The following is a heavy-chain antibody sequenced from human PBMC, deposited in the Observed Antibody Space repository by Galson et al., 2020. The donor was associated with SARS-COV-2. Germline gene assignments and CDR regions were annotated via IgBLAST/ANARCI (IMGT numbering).Heavy chain of an antibody. Sequence: GGSLRLSCAASGFTFSSYAMHWVRQAPGKGLEWVAVISYDGSNKYYADSVKGRFTISRDNSKNTLYLQMNSLRAEDTAVYYCARPSGGSYWCAFDIWGQGTMVTVSS. CDR1: GFTFSSYA. CDR3: ARPSGGSYWCAFDI. D-gene: IGHD2-15*01. CDR2: ISYDGSNK. V-gene: IGHV3-30*01. J-gene: IGHJ3*02.